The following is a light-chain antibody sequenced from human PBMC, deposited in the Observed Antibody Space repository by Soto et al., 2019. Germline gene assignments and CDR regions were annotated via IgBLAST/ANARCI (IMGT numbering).Light chain of an antibody. Sequence: DIQMTQSPSTLSASVGDRVTLTCRASQSISSYVRWYQQTPGTAPKLLIYAASSLKSGVPSRCSGSGSGTDFPLTISRLQPDDFATYYCQQSYSTPRTFGQGTKVDIK. V-gene: IGKV1-39*01. CDR2: AAS. J-gene: IGKJ1*01. CDR1: QSISSY. CDR3: QQSYSTPRT.